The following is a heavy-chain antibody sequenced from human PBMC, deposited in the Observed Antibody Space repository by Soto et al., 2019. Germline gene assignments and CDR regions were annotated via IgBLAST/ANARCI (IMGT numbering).Heavy chain of an antibody. CDR2: ISRGGSSI. V-gene: IGHV3-48*01. CDR3: VREGGDLRGSGVFDY. J-gene: IGHJ4*02. CDR1: GFTFSFYT. D-gene: IGHD6-19*01. Sequence: EPQLVESGGGLVQPGGSLRLSCAASGFTFSFYTMNWVRQTPGKGLEWLAYISRGGSSIYYVDSVKGRFTVSRDNANNSLSLQLNSLRREDTAVYYCVREGGDLRGSGVFDYWGQGTLVTVSS.